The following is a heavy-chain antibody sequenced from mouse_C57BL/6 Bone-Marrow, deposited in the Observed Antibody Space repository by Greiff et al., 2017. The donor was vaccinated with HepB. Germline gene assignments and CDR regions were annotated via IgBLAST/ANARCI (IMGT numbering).Heavy chain of an antibody. J-gene: IGHJ1*03. CDR1: GFSLTSYG. D-gene: IGHD1-1*01. V-gene: IGHV2-2*01. CDR2: IWSGGST. CDR3: AREAIYYYGSSNWYFDV. Sequence: VQVVESGPGLVQPSQSLSITCTVSGFSLTSYGVHWVRQSPGKGLEWLGVIWSGGSTDYNAAFISRLSISKDNSKSQVFFKMNSLQADDTAIYYCAREAIYYYGSSNWYFDVWGTGTTVTVSS.